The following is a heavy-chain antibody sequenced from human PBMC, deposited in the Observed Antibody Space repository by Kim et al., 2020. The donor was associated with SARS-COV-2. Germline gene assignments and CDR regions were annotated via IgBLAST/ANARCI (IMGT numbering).Heavy chain of an antibody. D-gene: IGHD6-13*01. V-gene: IGHV4-59*08. CDR2: IDYTGST. CDR1: GGSINSYY. CDR3: ARRAGQLGTPFDY. J-gene: IGHJ4*02. Sequence: SETLSLTCIISGGSINSYYWSWIRQSPGKGLEWIGYIDYTGSTKYNPSLESRVTMSVDTSKKQFSLELTSVTATDTAVYFCARRAGQLGTPFDYWGQGT.